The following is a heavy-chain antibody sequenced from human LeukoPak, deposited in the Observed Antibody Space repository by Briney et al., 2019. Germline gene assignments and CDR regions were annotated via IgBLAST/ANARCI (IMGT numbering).Heavy chain of an antibody. V-gene: IGHV3-74*01. D-gene: IGHD6-13*01. CDR1: GFTFRNYW. Sequence: GGSLRLSCAASGFTFRNYWMHWVPQAPGKGLVWVSRINSDGSSRNYADSVKGRFTISRDNAKNTLYLQMNSLRAEDTAVYYCASASSHRIAAGGDYWGQGTLVTVSS. J-gene: IGHJ4*02. CDR2: INSDGSSR. CDR3: ASASSHRIAAGGDY.